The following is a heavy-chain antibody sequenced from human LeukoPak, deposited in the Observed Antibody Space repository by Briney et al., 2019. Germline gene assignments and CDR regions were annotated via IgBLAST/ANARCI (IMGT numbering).Heavy chain of an antibody. CDR3: AKGYCSSTSCSSDY. D-gene: IGHD2-2*01. J-gene: IGHJ4*02. V-gene: IGHV3-23*01. CDR2: ISGSGGST. Sequence: GGSLRLSCAASGFTFSSYAMSWVRQAPGKGLEWVSAISGSGGSTYYADSVKGRFTISRGNSKNTLYLQMNSLRAEDTAIYYCAKGYCSSTSCSSDYWGQGTLVTVSS. CDR1: GFTFSSYA.